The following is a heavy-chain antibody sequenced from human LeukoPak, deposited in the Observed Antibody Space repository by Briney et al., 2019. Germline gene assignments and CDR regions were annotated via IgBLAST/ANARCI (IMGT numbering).Heavy chain of an antibody. Sequence: ASVKVSCKASGYTFTGYHMHWVRQAPGQGLEWMGRINPNSGDTNYAQKFQGRVTMTRDTSISTAYMELSRLRSDDTAVYYCARDYCSSTSCLFDYWGQGTLVTVS. V-gene: IGHV1-2*06. D-gene: IGHD2-2*01. J-gene: IGHJ4*02. CDR3: ARDYCSSTSCLFDY. CDR1: GYTFTGYH. CDR2: INPNSGDT.